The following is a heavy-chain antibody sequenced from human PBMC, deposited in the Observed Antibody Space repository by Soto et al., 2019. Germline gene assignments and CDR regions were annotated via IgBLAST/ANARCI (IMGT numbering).Heavy chain of an antibody. CDR2: IIPILGIA. J-gene: IGHJ3*02. CDR3: ARGTITMVRNDAFDI. D-gene: IGHD3-10*01. V-gene: IGHV1-69*02. CDR1: GGTFSSYT. Sequence: QVQLVQSGAEVKKPGSSVKVSCKASGGTFSSYTISWVRQAPGQGLEWMGRIIPILGIANYAQKFQGRVTITADKSTSTAYMELSSLRSEDTAVYYCARGTITMVRNDAFDIWGKGTMVTVSS.